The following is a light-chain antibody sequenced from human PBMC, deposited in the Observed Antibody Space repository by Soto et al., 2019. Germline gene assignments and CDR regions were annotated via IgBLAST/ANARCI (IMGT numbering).Light chain of an antibody. CDR1: NSNIGSNT. J-gene: IGLJ2*01. Sequence: QSVLTQPPSASGTPGQRVTISCSGSNSNIGSNTVNWYQHLLGTAPKLLIHSDNQRASGVPDRLSGSKSGTSASLAISGLQSEDEANYYCASWDDRLNGPVFGGGTKLTVL. V-gene: IGLV1-44*01. CDR2: SDN. CDR3: ASWDDRLNGPV.